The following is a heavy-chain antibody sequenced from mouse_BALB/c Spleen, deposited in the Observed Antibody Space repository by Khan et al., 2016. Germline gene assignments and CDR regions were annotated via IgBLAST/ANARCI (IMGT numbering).Heavy chain of an antibody. J-gene: IGHJ3*01. CDR3: ARSPYDYDVGFAY. CDR2: IDPANGNT. D-gene: IGHD2-4*01. V-gene: IGHV14-3*02. Sequence: VQLQQSGAELVKPGASVKLSCTASGFNIKDTYMHWVKQRPEQGLEWIGRIDPANGNTKYDPKFQGKATITADTSSNTAYLQLSSLTSDVTAVYYCARSPYDYDVGFAYWGQGTLVTVSA. CDR1: GFNIKDTY.